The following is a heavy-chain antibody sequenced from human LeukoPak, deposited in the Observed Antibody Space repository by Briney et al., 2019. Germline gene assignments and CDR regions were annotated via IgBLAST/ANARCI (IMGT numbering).Heavy chain of an antibody. CDR2: IYYGGST. D-gene: IGHD3-16*01. Sequence: PSETLSLTCSVSGGSISSSSYYWGWIRQPPGRGLEWIGSIYYGGSTYCNPSLKSRVTISADTSKNQFSLKLPSVSAADTAVYYCARGHMITFGGVDWGQGTLVTVSS. V-gene: IGHV4-39*01. J-gene: IGHJ4*02. CDR3: ARGHMITFGGVD. CDR1: GGSISSSSYY.